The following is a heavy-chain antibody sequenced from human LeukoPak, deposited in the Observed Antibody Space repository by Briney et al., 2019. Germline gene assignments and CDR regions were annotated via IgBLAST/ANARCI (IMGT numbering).Heavy chain of an antibody. D-gene: IGHD6-19*01. CDR3: AREGSYSSGCPED. J-gene: IGHJ4*02. CDR1: GGSISSYY. Sequence: SETLSLTCTVSGGSISSYYWSWIRQPPGKGLEWIGYIYYSGSTYYNPSLKSRVTISVDTSKNQFSLKLSSVTAADTAVYYCAREGSYSSGCPEDWGQGTLVTVSS. V-gene: IGHV4-59*06. CDR2: IYYSGST.